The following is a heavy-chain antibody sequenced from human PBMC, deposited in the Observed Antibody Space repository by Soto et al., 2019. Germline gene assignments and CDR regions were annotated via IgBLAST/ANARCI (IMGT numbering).Heavy chain of an antibody. CDR2: IYYSGST. J-gene: IGHJ5*02. CDR3: ARENDFWSGYLNWFDP. Sequence: SETLSLTCTVSGGSISSYYWSWIRQPPGKGLEWIGYIYYSGSTNYNPSLKSRVTISVDTSKNQFSLKLSSVTAADTAVYYCARENDFWSGYLNWFDPWRQGTLVTVSS. D-gene: IGHD3-3*01. V-gene: IGHV4-59*01. CDR1: GGSISSYY.